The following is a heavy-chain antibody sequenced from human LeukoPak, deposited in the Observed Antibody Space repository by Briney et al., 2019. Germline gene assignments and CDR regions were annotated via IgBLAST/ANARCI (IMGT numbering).Heavy chain of an antibody. D-gene: IGHD1-14*01. CDR1: GYTFTDYY. V-gene: IGHV1-2*02. J-gene: IGHJ4*02. Sequence: EASVKVSCKASGYTFTDYYIHWVRQAPGQGLEWMGWINPNSGGTNYTQKFQGRVTMTRDTSISTAYLELNRLTSDDTAVYYCARVLARYGNLDYWGQGILVTVSS. CDR3: ARVLARYGNLDY. CDR2: INPNSGGT.